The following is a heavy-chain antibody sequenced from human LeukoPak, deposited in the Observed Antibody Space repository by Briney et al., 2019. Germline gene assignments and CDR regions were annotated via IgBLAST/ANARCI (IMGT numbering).Heavy chain of an antibody. CDR2: INPNSGGT. CDR3: ARVPHGYGDYDFYY. Sequence: ASVKVSCKASGYTFTGYYMHWVRQAPGQGLEWMGWINPNSGGTNYAQKFQGRVTMTRDTSISTAYMEVSRLRSDEKAVYYCARVPHGYGDYDFYYWGQGTLVTVS. J-gene: IGHJ4*02. V-gene: IGHV1-2*02. D-gene: IGHD4-17*01. CDR1: GYTFTGYY.